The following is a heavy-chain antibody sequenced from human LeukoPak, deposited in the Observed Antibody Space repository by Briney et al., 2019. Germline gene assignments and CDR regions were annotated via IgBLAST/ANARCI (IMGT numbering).Heavy chain of an antibody. J-gene: IGHJ5*02. Sequence: SSETLSLTGAVYGGSFSGYYWSWIRQLPGKGLECIGEINHSGSTNYNPSLKSRVTISVDTSKNQFSLKLSSVTAADTAVYYCARVNCTNGVCYNSRGWFDPWGQGTLVTVSS. CDR2: INHSGST. CDR1: GGSFSGYY. CDR3: ARVNCTNGVCYNSRGWFDP. V-gene: IGHV4-34*01. D-gene: IGHD2-8*01.